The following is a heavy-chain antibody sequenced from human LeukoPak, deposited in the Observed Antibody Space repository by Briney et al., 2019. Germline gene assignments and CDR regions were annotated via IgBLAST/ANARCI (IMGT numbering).Heavy chain of an antibody. D-gene: IGHD3-22*01. CDR1: GYTLTELS. J-gene: IGHJ4*02. CDR2: FDPEDGET. Sequence: ASVKVSCKVSGYTLTELSMHWVRQAPGKGVEWVGGFDPEDGETIYAQKFQGRVTMTEDTSTDTAYMELSSLRSEDTAVYDCASRGDYYDSSGYSGGFGYWGQGTLVTVSS. V-gene: IGHV1-24*01. CDR3: ASRGDYYDSSGYSGGFGY.